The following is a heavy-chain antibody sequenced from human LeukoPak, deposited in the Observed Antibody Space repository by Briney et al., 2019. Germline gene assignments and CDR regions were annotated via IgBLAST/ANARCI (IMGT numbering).Heavy chain of an antibody. CDR3: ARDPTRLPGIAAAADAFDI. D-gene: IGHD6-13*01. CDR2: IKSKTDGGTT. Sequence: NPGGSLRLSCAASGFTFSNAWMSWVRQAPGKGLEWVGRIKSKTDGGTTDYAAPVKGRFTISRDNAKNSLYLQMNSLRAEDTAVYYCARDPTRLPGIAAAADAFDIWGQGTMVTVSS. J-gene: IGHJ3*02. CDR1: GFTFSNAW. V-gene: IGHV3-15*01.